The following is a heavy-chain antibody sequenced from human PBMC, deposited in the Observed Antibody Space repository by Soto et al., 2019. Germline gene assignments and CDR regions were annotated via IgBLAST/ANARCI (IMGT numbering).Heavy chain of an antibody. V-gene: IGHV3-23*01. CDR3: AKDTVGGYSFWSGYYSDGLDV. CDR1: GFTFDSYA. J-gene: IGHJ3*01. Sequence: EVKLLESGGCLAQPGGSLRLSCVGSGFTFDSYAISWFRQAPGERLQWIAAISGSADGTDYAHSVSGRFTISRDNAKKTVHLQMDSLRVEDTAVYFCAKDTVGGYSFWSGYYSDGLDVWGQGKLVTVS. D-gene: IGHD3-3*01. CDR2: ISGSADGT.